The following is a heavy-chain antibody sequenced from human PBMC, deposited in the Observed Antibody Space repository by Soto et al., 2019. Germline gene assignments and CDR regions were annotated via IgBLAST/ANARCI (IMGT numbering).Heavy chain of an antibody. J-gene: IGHJ6*02. CDR1: GYSFTSYW. V-gene: IGHV5-51*01. CDR3: ARHVVSRGELCPPCYYYYGMDV. Sequence: GESLKISCKGSGYSFTSYWIGWVRQMPGKGLEWMGIIYPGDSDTRYSPSFQGQVTISADKSISTAYLQWSSLKASDTAMYYCARHVVSRGELCPPCYYYYGMDVWGQGTTVTVSS. D-gene: IGHD3-16*01. CDR2: IYPGDSDT.